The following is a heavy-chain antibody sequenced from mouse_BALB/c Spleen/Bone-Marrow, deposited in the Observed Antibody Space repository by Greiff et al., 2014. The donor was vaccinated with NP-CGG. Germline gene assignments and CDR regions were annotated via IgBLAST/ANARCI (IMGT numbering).Heavy chain of an antibody. D-gene: IGHD2-2*01. CDR2: IWAGGST. J-gene: IGHJ4*01. CDR3: SIDWLRRAMDY. Sequence: VQLQQSGPGLVAPSQSLSITCTVSGFSLTSYGVHWVRQPPGKGLEWLGVIWAGGSTNYNSALMSRLSISKDNSKSQVFLKMNSLQTDDTAMYYFSIDWLRRAMDYWGQGTTVTVSS. CDR1: GFSLTSYG. V-gene: IGHV2-9*02.